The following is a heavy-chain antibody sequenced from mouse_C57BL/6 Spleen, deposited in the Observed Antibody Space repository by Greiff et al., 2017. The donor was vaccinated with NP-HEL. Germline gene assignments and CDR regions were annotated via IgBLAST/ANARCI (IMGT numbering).Heavy chain of an antibody. J-gene: IGHJ4*01. CDR3: ARGMVTTPYYYAMDY. CDR2: IYIGNGYT. V-gene: IGHV1-58*01. Sequence: EVKLVESGAELVRPGSSVKMSCKPSGYTFTSYGINWVKQRPGQGLEWIGYIYIGNGYTEYNEKFKGKATLTSDTSSSTAYMQLSSLTSEDSAIYFCARGMVTTPYYYAMDYWGKGTSVTVSS. D-gene: IGHD2-2*01. CDR1: GYTFTSYG.